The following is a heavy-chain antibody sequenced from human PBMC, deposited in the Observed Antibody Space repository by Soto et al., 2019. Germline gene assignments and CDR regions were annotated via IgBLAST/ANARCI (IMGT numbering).Heavy chain of an antibody. CDR2: IRVYNGKT. D-gene: IGHD1-26*01. CDR3: ATSIYSTSGFGHYNMDV. V-gene: IGHV1-18*01. Sequence: QVHLVQSGTEVKKPGASVKVSCKTSGYTFRSQGITWVRQAPGQGLEWMGCIRVYNGKTYYEESLQGRVTMTTDTSTSTAYMELRNLRSDDTAVYYCATSIYSTSGFGHYNMDVWGQGTTVTVSS. CDR1: GYTFRSQG. J-gene: IGHJ6*03.